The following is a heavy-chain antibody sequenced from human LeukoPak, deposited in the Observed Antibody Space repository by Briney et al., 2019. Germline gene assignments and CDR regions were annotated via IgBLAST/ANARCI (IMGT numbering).Heavy chain of an antibody. CDR2: INWNGRIT. CDR1: GFIFDDYA. Sequence: PGGSLRLSCAASGFIFDDYAMNWVSQVPGRGLEWVSGINWNGRITEYADSVKDRFTISRQNTKNSLYLYMNNLGGEDTALYFCARGSVQLWLRDTYYYMDVWGKGTTVTVSS. D-gene: IGHD5-18*01. J-gene: IGHJ6*03. V-gene: IGHV3-20*04. CDR3: ARGSVQLWLRDTYYYMDV.